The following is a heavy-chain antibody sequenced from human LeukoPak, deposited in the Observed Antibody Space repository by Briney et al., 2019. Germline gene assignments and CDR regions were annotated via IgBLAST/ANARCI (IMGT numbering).Heavy chain of an antibody. Sequence: SETLSLTCAVYGGSFSGYYWSWIRQPPGKGLEWIGEINHNGSTNYNPSLKSRVTISVDTSKNQFSLKLSSVTAADTAVYYCARFPLYGDYYYYYGMDVWGQGTTVTVSS. D-gene: IGHD4-17*01. CDR3: ARFPLYGDYYYYYGMDV. V-gene: IGHV4-34*01. CDR1: GGSFSGYY. J-gene: IGHJ6*02. CDR2: INHNGST.